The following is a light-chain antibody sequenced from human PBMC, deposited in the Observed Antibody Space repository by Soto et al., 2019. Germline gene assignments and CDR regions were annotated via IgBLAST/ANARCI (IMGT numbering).Light chain of an antibody. CDR3: QQYGESPWT. Sequence: EIVLTQSPGTLSLSPGERATLSCRASRPGISGYFAWYQQKRGQAPSLLMYATSIRATGIPDRFSGSGVGTNFTLTISRVEPEDFAVYYCQQYGESPWTFGQGTKVEN. J-gene: IGKJ1*01. CDR2: ATS. V-gene: IGKV3-20*01. CDR1: RPGISGY.